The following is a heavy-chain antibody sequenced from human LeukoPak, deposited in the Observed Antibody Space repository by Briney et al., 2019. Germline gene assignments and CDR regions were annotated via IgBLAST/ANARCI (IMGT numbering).Heavy chain of an antibody. V-gene: IGHV4-59*08. Sequence: SGTLSLTWPVSGGSISSYYWSWIRRPPGKGRGWIGYIYYSGSTNYNPSLKGRVTISVDTSKNQFSLKLSSVTAADTAVYYCARVDFWSAEQAFDIWGQGTMVTVSS. CDR1: GGSISSYY. D-gene: IGHD3-3*01. J-gene: IGHJ3*02. CDR2: IYYSGST. CDR3: ARVDFWSAEQAFDI.